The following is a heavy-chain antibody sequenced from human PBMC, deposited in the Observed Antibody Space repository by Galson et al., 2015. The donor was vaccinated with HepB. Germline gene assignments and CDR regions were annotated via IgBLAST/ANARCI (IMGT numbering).Heavy chain of an antibody. J-gene: IGHJ4*01. CDR3: AGRGFASSTTYSCGY. CDR2: IFPDDSDT. D-gene: IGHD5-18*01. V-gene: IGHV5-51*03. CDR1: GYYFPTWW. Sequence: QSGAEVTKSGESLKISCKGSGYYFPTWWIGWVRQRPGKGLEWMGIIFPDDSDTRYRPSFQGQVTMSADRSINTAYLQWSSLKAAGAAMYCCAGRGFASSTTYSCGYWDPGTLVTVAS.